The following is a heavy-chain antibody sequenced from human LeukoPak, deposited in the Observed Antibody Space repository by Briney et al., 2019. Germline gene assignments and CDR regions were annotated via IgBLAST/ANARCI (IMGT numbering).Heavy chain of an antibody. V-gene: IGHV1-18*01. Sequence: GASVKVSCKASGYTFTSYGISWVRQAPGQGLEWMGWISAYNGNTNYAQKFQGRVTMTADTSTSTAYMELRSLRSDDTAVYYCAREGYYYDSGGIDTFDIWGQGTMVTVSS. D-gene: IGHD3-22*01. CDR1: GYTFTSYG. CDR2: ISAYNGNT. J-gene: IGHJ3*02. CDR3: AREGYYYDSGGIDTFDI.